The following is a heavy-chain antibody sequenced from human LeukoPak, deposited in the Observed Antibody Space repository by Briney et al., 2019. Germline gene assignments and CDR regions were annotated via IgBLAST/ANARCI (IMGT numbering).Heavy chain of an antibody. Sequence: GGSLRLSCATSGFSFSTYSMNWVRQAPGKGLEWVSYIYSSGTTIYYADSVKGRFTISRDNAKNSLYLQMNSLRDEDTAVYYCARDPHALDYWGRGTLVTVSS. CDR3: ARDPHALDY. CDR1: GFSFSTYS. V-gene: IGHV3-48*02. J-gene: IGHJ4*02. CDR2: IYSSGTTI.